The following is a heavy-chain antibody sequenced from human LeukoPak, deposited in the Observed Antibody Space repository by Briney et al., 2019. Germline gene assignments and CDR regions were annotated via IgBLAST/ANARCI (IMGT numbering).Heavy chain of an antibody. CDR2: ISDSGNT. D-gene: IGHD3/OR15-3a*01. Sequence: PSETLSLTCTVSDDSISTSSHYWGWVRQPPGKGLEWVGSISDSGNTYYNPSLKTRFTISVDTPEIQFSLKLTSVTAADTAVYYCARDRAVGYDFWSGYYSDVWGKGTTVIVSS. CDR3: ARDRAVGYDFWSGYYSDV. CDR1: DDSISTSSHY. J-gene: IGHJ6*04. V-gene: IGHV4-39*07.